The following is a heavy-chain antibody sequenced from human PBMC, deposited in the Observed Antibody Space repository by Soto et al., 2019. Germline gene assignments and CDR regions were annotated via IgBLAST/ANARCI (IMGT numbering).Heavy chain of an antibody. Sequence: QLQLQESGPGLVKPSETLSLTCTISGGSVSRLNYYWGWIRQSPGKGLEWIATVYYSGTRYYNPSLESRVTISVDKSKNQFSLKLRSVTAADTAVYYFARHGFINNWFAGWFDAWAQGTLITV. CDR3: ARHGFINNWFAGWFDA. V-gene: IGHV4-39*01. CDR2: VYYSGTR. CDR1: GGSVSRLNYY. J-gene: IGHJ5*02. D-gene: IGHD3-10*01.